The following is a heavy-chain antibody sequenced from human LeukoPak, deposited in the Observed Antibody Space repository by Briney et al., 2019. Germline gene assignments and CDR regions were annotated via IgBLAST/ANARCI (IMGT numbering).Heavy chain of an antibody. V-gene: IGHV3-21*01. D-gene: IGHD1-20*01. CDR2: ISSSSTYI. Sequence: GGSLRLSCAASGFTFSSYTMNWVRQAPGKGLEWVSGISSSSTYIYYADSVKGRFTISRDNAKNSLYLQMNSLRVEDTAVYYCARETVQSNWNSGMDVWGQGTTVTVSS. CDR1: GFTFSSYT. CDR3: ARETVQSNWNSGMDV. J-gene: IGHJ6*02.